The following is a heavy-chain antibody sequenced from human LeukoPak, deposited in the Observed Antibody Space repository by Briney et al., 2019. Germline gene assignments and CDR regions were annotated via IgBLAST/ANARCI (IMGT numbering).Heavy chain of an antibody. CDR3: ANSVFSRDGGGLYYYMDV. V-gene: IGHV3-30*02. CDR2: IRYDGSNK. Sequence: GGSLRLSCAASGFTFSSYGMHWVRQAPGKGLEWVAFIRYDGSNKYYADSVKGRFTISRDNSKNTLYLQMNSLRAEDTAVYYCANSVFSRDGGGLYYYMDVWGKGTTVTISS. D-gene: IGHD3-16*01. CDR1: GFTFSSYG. J-gene: IGHJ6*03.